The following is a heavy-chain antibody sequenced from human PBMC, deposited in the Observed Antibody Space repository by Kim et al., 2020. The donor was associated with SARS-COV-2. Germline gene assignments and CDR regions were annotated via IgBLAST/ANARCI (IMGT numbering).Heavy chain of an antibody. CDR3: VRFAAAGTYYFDY. V-gene: IGHV4-39*01. D-gene: IGHD6-13*01. J-gene: IGHJ4*02. Sequence: YNPSLKSRVTISVDTSKNQFSLKLSSVTAADTAVYYCVRFAAAGTYYFDYWGQGTLVTVSS.